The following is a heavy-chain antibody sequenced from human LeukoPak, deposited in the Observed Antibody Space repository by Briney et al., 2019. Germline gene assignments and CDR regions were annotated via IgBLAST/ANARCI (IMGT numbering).Heavy chain of an antibody. CDR1: GFIFSDYY. D-gene: IGHD3-22*01. CDR2: ISSSSIYT. V-gene: IGHV3-11*06. J-gene: IGHJ3*02. CDR3: ARDRHYLDSRSLSYVPDAFDI. Sequence: PGGSLRLSCATSGFIFSDYYMTWIRQAPGKGLDWVSYISSSSIYTNYADSVKGRFTISRDNAKNSLYLQMDSLRDEDTAVYYCARDRHYLDSRSLSYVPDAFDIWGQGTMVTVSS.